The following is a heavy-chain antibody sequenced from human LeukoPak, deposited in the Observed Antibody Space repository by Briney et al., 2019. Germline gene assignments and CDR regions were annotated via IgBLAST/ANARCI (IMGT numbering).Heavy chain of an antibody. J-gene: IGHJ4*02. CDR3: AKDYCSSTSCSIFDY. V-gene: IGHV3-30*18. CDR2: ISYDGSNK. CDR1: GFTFSRYS. Sequence: GGSLRLSCAGSGFTFSRYSMNWFRQAPGKGLEWVAVISYDGSNKYYADSVKGRFTISRDNSKNTLYLQMNSLRAEDTAVYYCAKDYCSSTSCSIFDYWGQGTLVTVSS. D-gene: IGHD2-2*01.